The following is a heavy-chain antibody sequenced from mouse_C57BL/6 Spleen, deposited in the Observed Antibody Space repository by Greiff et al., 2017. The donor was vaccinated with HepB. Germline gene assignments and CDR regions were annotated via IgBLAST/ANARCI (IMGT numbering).Heavy chain of an antibody. V-gene: IGHV5-4*01. CDR1: GFTFSSYA. D-gene: IGHD2-2*01. CDR3: ARDGYDLYFDY. Sequence: EVNVVESGGGLVKPGGSLKLSCAASGFTFSSYAMSWVRQTPEKRLEWVATISDGGSYTYYPDNVKGRFTISRDNAKNNLYLQMSHLKSEDTAMYYCARDGYDLYFDYWGQGTTLTVSS. J-gene: IGHJ2*01. CDR2: ISDGGSYT.